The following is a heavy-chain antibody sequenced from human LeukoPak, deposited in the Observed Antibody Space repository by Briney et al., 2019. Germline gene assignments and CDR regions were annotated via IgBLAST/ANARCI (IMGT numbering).Heavy chain of an antibody. CDR2: ISGSGGST. Sequence: GGSLRLSCAASGFTFSSYAMSWVRQAPGKGLEWVSAISGSGGSTYYADSVKGRFTISRDNSKNTLYLQMNSLRAEGTAVYYCAKDLSLSPTSPWGQGTLVTVSS. J-gene: IGHJ5*02. CDR3: AKDLSLSPTSP. D-gene: IGHD1-14*01. CDR1: GFTFSSYA. V-gene: IGHV3-23*01.